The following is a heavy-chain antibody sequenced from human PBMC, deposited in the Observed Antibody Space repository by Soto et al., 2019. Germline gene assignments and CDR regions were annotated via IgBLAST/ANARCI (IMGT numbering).Heavy chain of an antibody. CDR3: AHTSSSSWYSVEYFPH. D-gene: IGHD6-13*01. V-gene: IGHV2-5*02. CDR2: IYWDDDK. J-gene: IGHJ1*01. CDR1: GFSLSTSGVG. Sequence: QITLKESGPTLVKPTQTLTLTCTFSGFSLSTSGVGVGWIRQPPGKALEWLALIYWDDDKRYSPSLKSRLTIAKDTSKHQVVRTMTTMDPVDTATYYCAHTSSSSWYSVEYFPHWGQGTLVTVSS.